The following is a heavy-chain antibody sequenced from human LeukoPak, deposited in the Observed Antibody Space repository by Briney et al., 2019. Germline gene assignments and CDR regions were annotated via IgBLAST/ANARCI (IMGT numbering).Heavy chain of an antibody. Sequence: PGGSLRLSCAASGLTFSNYAMNWVRQTPGKGLEWVSGISASSGSIYYADAVKGRFTISRDNSMNTVYLQMNSLRAEDTAVYYCAKDLWGYFDYWGQGNLVTVSS. J-gene: IGHJ4*02. CDR2: ISASSGSI. CDR1: GLTFSNYA. V-gene: IGHV3-23*01. CDR3: AKDLWGYFDY. D-gene: IGHD3-16*01.